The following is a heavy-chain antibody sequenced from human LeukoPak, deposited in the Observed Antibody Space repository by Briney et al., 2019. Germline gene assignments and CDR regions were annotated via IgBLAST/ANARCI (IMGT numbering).Heavy chain of an antibody. CDR2: INPNSGGT. CDR1: GYTFTGYY. CDR3: VRGYSYGYPYYFDY. Sequence: GASVKVSCKASGYTFTGYYMHWVRQAPGQGLEWMGWINPNSGGTNYAQKFQGRVTMTRDTCISTAYMELSRLRSDDTAVYYCVRGYSYGYPYYFDYWGQGTLVTVSS. J-gene: IGHJ4*02. D-gene: IGHD5-18*01. V-gene: IGHV1-2*02.